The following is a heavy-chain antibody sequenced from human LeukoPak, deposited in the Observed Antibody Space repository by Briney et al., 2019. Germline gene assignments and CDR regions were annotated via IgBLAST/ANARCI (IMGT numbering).Heavy chain of an antibody. D-gene: IGHD3-22*01. V-gene: IGHV1-2*02. J-gene: IGHJ6*04. CDR1: GYTFTGYY. Sequence: ASVKVSCKASGYTFTGYYIHWVRQAPGQGLEWMGWINSNSGGTNYAQKFQGRVTMTRDTSISTAYMELSGLRSDDTAVYYCARESQEGYYYDNSGMDVWGKGTTVTVSS. CDR3: ARESQEGYYYDNSGMDV. CDR2: INSNSGGT.